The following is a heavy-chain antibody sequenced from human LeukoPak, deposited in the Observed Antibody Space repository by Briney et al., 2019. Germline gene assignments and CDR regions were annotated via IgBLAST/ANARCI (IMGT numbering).Heavy chain of an antibody. D-gene: IGHD4-17*01. CDR1: GGSISSYY. CDR2: IYYSGST. Sequence: SETLSLTCTVSGGSISSYYWSWIRQPLGKGLEWIGYIYYSGSTNYNPSLKSRVTISVDTSKNQFSLKLSSVTAADTAVYYCARGPGYGDYDYWGQGTLVTVSS. J-gene: IGHJ4*02. V-gene: IGHV4-59*01. CDR3: ARGPGYGDYDY.